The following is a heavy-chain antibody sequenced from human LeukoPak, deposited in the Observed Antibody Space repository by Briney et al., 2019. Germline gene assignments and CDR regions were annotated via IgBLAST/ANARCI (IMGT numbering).Heavy chain of an antibody. CDR1: GFTFSSYW. CDR3: AREDDGNYFDY. V-gene: IGHV3-7*01. J-gene: IGHJ4*02. D-gene: IGHD1-26*01. Sequence: PGGSLRLSCAASGFTFSSYWMSWVRQAPGKGLEWVANIKQDGSEKYYVDSVKGRFTISRDNAKNSLYLQVNSLRAEDTAVYYCAREDDGNYFDYWGQGTLVTVSS. CDR2: IKQDGSEK.